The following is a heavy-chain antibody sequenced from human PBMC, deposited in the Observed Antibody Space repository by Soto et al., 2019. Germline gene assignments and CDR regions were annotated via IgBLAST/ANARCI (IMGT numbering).Heavy chain of an antibody. Sequence: SETLSLTCTVSGGSITTGGYYWSWIRQLPGKGLEWIGHRYYSESTYYNPSLKSRVSISLDTSKNQLSLKLSFVTAADTAMYYCARTKCSGGSCYSWSLDYWGQGTPVTVSS. V-gene: IGHV4-31*03. CDR3: ARTKCSGGSCYSWSLDY. CDR1: GGSITTGGYY. D-gene: IGHD2-15*01. CDR2: RYYSEST. J-gene: IGHJ4*02.